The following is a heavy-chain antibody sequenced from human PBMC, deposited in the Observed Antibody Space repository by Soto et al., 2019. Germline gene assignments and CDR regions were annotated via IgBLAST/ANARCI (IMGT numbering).Heavy chain of an antibody. V-gene: IGHV1-18*01. CDR2: ISAYNGNT. Sequence: GASVKVSCKASGYTFTSYGISWVRQAPGQGLEWMGWISAYNGNTNYAQKLQGRVTMTTDTSTSTAYMELRSLRSDDTAVYYCARDQAVYCISTSCLNALYYYYYGMDVWGQGTTVTVSS. D-gene: IGHD2-2*01. CDR1: GYTFTSYG. J-gene: IGHJ6*02. CDR3: ARDQAVYCISTSCLNALYYYYYGMDV.